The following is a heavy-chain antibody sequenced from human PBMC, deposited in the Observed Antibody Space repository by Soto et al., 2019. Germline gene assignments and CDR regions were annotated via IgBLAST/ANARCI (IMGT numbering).Heavy chain of an antibody. D-gene: IGHD2-15*01. V-gene: IGHV3-74*01. J-gene: IGHJ6*02. CDR2: INPDGRRT. Sequence: PGGSLRLSCGVSGFSFSRYWMHWVRQAPGKGLVWVSRINPDGRRTDYADPVQGRFTVSRDNAKNMLFLQINSLRAEDTAVYYCTGAPDCGGGTGNSGHSYYGLHVWGPGTTVTVSS. CDR1: GFSFSRYW. CDR3: TGAPDCGGGTGNSGHSYYGLHV.